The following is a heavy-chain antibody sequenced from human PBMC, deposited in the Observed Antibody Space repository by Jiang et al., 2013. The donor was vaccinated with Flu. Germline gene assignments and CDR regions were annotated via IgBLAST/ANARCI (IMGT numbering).Heavy chain of an antibody. V-gene: IGHV3-9*01. J-gene: IGHJ4*02. CDR1: GFTFDDYA. CDR2: ISWNSGSI. D-gene: IGHD6-13*01. Sequence: VQLLESGGGLVQPGRSLRLSCAASGFTFDDYAMHWVRQAPGKGLEWVSGISWNSGSIGYADSVKGRFTISRDNAKNSLYLQMNSLRAEDTALYYCAKDRTTGGSSSWYYFDYWGQGTLVTVSS. CDR3: AKDRTTGGSSSWYYFDY.